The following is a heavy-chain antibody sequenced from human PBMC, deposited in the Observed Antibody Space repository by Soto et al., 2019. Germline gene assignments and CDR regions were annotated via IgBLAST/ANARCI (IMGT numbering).Heavy chain of an antibody. CDR3: ARGSPGYCSGGSCFDY. Sequence: SVKVSCKASGGTFSSYAISWVRQAPGQGLEWMGGIIPIFGTANYAQKFQGRVTITTDESTSTAYMELISLRSVDTAVYYCARGSPGYCSGGSCFDYWGQGTLVTVSS. CDR1: GGTFSSYA. CDR2: IIPIFGTA. J-gene: IGHJ4*02. D-gene: IGHD2-15*01. V-gene: IGHV1-69*05.